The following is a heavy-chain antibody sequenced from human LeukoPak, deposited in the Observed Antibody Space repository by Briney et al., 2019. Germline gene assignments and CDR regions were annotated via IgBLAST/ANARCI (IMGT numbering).Heavy chain of an antibody. CDR2: ISGSGDST. J-gene: IGHJ4*02. CDR1: IHRKYLL. CDR3: AKGTVMFKGYSDY. D-gene: IGHD3-16*01. Sequence: GGSLRLSCVRSGLIHRKYLLDWLGQAPGKGLEWVSGISGSGDSTYYADSVKGRFTISRDNSKNTLSLQMNSLRAEDTAVYYCAKGTVMFKGYSDYWGQGTLVTVSS. V-gene: IGHV3-23*01.